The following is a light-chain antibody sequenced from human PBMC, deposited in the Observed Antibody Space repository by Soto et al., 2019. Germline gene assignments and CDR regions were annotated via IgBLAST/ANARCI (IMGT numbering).Light chain of an antibody. V-gene: IGLV8-61*01. Sequence: QAVVTQEPSFSVSPGGTVTLTCGLTSGSVSTNYFPSWYQQTPGQAPRTLIYSTSTRSSGVPDRFSGSILGNKAALTITGAQADDDSDYYCVLYMGSGIGVFGGGTKLTVL. CDR1: SGSVSTNYF. CDR3: VLYMGSGIGV. CDR2: STS. J-gene: IGLJ3*02.